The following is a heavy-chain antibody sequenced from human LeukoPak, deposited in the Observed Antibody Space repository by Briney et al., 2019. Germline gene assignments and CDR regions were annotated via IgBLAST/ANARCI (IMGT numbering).Heavy chain of an antibody. Sequence: TSETLSLTCAVYGGSFSGYYWSWIRQPPGKGLEWIGEINHSGSTNYNPSLKSRVTISVDTSKNQFSLKLSSVTAADTAVYYCARGSPVYDFWSGYRYYFDYWGQGTLVTVSS. CDR3: ARGSPVYDFWSGYRYYFDY. CDR2: INHSGST. CDR1: GGSFSGYY. V-gene: IGHV4-34*01. J-gene: IGHJ4*02. D-gene: IGHD3-3*01.